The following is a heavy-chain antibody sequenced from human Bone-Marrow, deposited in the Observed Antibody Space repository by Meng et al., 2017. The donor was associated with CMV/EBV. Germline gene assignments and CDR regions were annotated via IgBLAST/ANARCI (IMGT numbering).Heavy chain of an antibody. D-gene: IGHD1-26*01. Sequence: LSLTCAASGFTFSRYWMSWVRQAPGKGLEWVSSISSSSSYIYYADSVKGRFTISRDNAKNSLYLQMNSLRAEDTAVYYCARDGSHRSPDYYYYGMDVWGQGTTVTVSS. CDR2: ISSSSSYI. V-gene: IGHV3-21*01. CDR3: ARDGSHRSPDYYYYGMDV. J-gene: IGHJ6*02. CDR1: GFTFSRYW.